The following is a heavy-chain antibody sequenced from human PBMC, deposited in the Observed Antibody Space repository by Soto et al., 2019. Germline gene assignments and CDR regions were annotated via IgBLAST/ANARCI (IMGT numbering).Heavy chain of an antibody. CDR3: AKALRFGVVLGGWRYGMDV. D-gene: IGHD3-10*01. CDR1: GFTFSSYA. V-gene: IGHV3-23*01. CDR2: ISGSGGST. Sequence: EVQLLESGGGLVQPGGSLRLSCAASGFTFSSYAMSWVRQAPGKGLEWVSAISGSGGSTYYADSVKGRFTISRDNSKNTLYLQMNSLRAEDTAVYYCAKALRFGVVLGGWRYGMDVWGQGTTVTVSS. J-gene: IGHJ6*02.